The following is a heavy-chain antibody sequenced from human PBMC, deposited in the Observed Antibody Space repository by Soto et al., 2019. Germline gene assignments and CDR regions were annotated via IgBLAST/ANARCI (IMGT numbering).Heavy chain of an antibody. Sequence: EVQLVETGGGLIQPGGSLRLSCAASGFTVSSTYMTWVRQAPGKGLEWVSFIFGGDTTYYADSVKRRFTISRNNSKNTQYLQMNSLRAEDTAVYFCARDGGSGSYSQDSYYYGMDVWGQGTTVTVSS. CDR2: IFGGDTT. CDR3: ARDGGSGSYSQDSYYYGMDV. J-gene: IGHJ6*02. V-gene: IGHV3-53*02. CDR1: GFTVSSTY. D-gene: IGHD3-10*01.